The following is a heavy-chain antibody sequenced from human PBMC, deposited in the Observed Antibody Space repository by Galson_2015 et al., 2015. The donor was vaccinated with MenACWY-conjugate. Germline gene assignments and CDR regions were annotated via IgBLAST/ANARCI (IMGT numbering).Heavy chain of an antibody. CDR2: INRDGSST. CDR3: AVYCSSARSYGASGGY. Sequence: SLRLSCAASGFTFSSYWMHWVRQAPGKGLVWVSLINRDGSSTSYADSVKGRFTISRDNAKNTLYLQMNSLRAEDTAVYYCAVYCSSARSYGASGGYWGQGTLVTVSS. V-gene: IGHV3-74*01. CDR1: GFTFSSYW. J-gene: IGHJ4*02. D-gene: IGHD2-2*01.